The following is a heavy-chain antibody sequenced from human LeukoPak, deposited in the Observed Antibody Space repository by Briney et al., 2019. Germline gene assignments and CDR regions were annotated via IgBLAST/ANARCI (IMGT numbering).Heavy chain of an antibody. V-gene: IGHV3-20*04. CDR3: ARASSYYYDSSGYYSPNDY. Sequence: GGSLRLSCAASGFTFDDYGMSWVRQAPGKGLEWVSGINWNGGSTGYADSVKGRFTISRDSAKNSLYLQMNSLRAEDTALYYCARASSYYYDSSGYYSPNDYWGQGTLVTVSS. CDR1: GFTFDDYG. J-gene: IGHJ4*02. D-gene: IGHD3-22*01. CDR2: INWNGGST.